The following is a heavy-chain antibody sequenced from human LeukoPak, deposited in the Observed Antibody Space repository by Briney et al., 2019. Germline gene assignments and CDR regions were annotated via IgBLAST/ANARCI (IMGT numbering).Heavy chain of an antibody. D-gene: IGHD3-10*01. J-gene: IGHJ5*02. CDR3: ARGTSYGSGSYYLNAVPPPEGDWFDP. Sequence: ASVTVSCKASGYTFTCYYMHWVRQAPGQGLEWMGWINPNSGGTNYAQKFQGRVTMTRDTSISTAYMELSRLRSDDTAVYYCARGTSYGSGSYYLNAVPPPEGDWFDPWGQGTLVTVSS. V-gene: IGHV1-2*02. CDR1: GYTFTCYY. CDR2: INPNSGGT.